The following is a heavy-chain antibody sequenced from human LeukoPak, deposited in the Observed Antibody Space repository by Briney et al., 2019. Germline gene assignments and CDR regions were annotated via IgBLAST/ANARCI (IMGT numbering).Heavy chain of an antibody. J-gene: IGHJ5*02. Sequence: SVKVSCKTSGGTFTSYAITWVRQAPGQGLEWMGKIIPISGTTNYAQKFQGRVTLTADESTSTAYTELSSLRSEDTALYYCARKLRLGGNWFDPWGQGTLVTVSS. D-gene: IGHD1-26*01. CDR1: GGTFTSYA. CDR3: ARKLRLGGNWFDP. V-gene: IGHV1-69*13. CDR2: IIPISGTT.